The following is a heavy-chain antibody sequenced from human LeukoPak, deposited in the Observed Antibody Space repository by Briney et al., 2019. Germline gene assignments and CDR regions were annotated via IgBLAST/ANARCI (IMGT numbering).Heavy chain of an antibody. CDR1: GGSISSGGYY. CDR3: ARVGVSITIFGVAHNWFDP. CDR2: IYYSGST. D-gene: IGHD3-3*01. Sequence: SETLSLTCTVSGGSISSGGYYWSWIRQHPGKGLEWIGYIYYSGSTYYNPSLKSRITISVDTSKSQFSLKLSSVTAADTAVYYCARVGVSITIFGVAHNWFDPWGQGTLVIVSS. J-gene: IGHJ5*02. V-gene: IGHV4-31*03.